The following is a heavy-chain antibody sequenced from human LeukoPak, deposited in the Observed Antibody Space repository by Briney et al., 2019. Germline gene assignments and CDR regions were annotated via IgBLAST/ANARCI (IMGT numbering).Heavy chain of an antibody. CDR3: ARAVDCSSTSCYLKY. CDR2: IYYSGST. Sequence: PSETLSLTCTVSGGSISSGDYYWRWIRQPPGKGLEWIGYIYYSGSTYYNPSLKSRVTISVDTSKNQFSLKLSSVTAADTAVYYCARAVDCSSTSCYLKYWGQGTLVTVSS. J-gene: IGHJ4*02. CDR1: GGSISSGDYY. V-gene: IGHV4-30-4*08. D-gene: IGHD2-2*01.